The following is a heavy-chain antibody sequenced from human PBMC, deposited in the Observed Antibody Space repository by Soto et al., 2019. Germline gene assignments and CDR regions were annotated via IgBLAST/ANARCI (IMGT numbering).Heavy chain of an antibody. CDR1: GYTFSNYA. Sequence: VKVSFKTSGYTFSNYAISLVRQAPGQGLEWMGWISSYNSNNGDTKSAQMLQGRVTMTIDTSATTAYMELRSLRSDDTAVYYCARAELERGEVGYFGMDVWGQGTTVTVSS. CDR3: ARAELERGEVGYFGMDV. J-gene: IGHJ6*02. D-gene: IGHD1-1*01. V-gene: IGHV1-18*04. CDR2: ISSYNSNNGDT.